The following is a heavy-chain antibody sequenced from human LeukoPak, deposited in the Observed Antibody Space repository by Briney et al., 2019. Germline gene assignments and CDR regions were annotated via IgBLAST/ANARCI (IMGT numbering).Heavy chain of an antibody. CDR3: ARDRYRMVRGVIITGWFDP. J-gene: IGHJ5*02. D-gene: IGHD3-10*01. CDR2: ISYDGSNK. CDR1: GFTFSSYA. V-gene: IGHV3-30*04. Sequence: GGSLRLSCAASGFTFSSYAMHWVRQAPGKGLGWVAVISYDGSNKYYADSVKGRFTISRDNSKNTLYLQMNSLRAEDTAVYYCARDRYRMVRGVIITGWFDPWGQGTLVTVSS.